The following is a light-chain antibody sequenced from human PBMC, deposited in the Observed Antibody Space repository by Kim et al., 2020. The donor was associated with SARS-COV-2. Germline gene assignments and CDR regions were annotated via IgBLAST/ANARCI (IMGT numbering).Light chain of an antibody. CDR1: QSVSSN. Sequence: EIVMTQSPATLSVSPGERATLSCRASQSVSSNLAWYQQKPGQAPRLLIYGASTRATGIPDRFSGSRSGTEFTLTISSLQSEDFAVYYCQQYNNWPPYTFGQGTKLEI. CDR2: GAS. CDR3: QQYNNWPPYT. V-gene: IGKV3-15*01. J-gene: IGKJ2*01.